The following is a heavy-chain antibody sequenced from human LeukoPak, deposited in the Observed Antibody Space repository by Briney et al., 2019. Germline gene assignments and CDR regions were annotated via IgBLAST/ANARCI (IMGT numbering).Heavy chain of an antibody. CDR3: ARPIIPYYYGSGSYIDFDY. V-gene: IGHV1-69*04. D-gene: IGHD3-10*01. Sequence: SVKVSCKASGGTFSSYAISWVRQAPGQGLEWMGRIIPILGIANYAQKFQGRVTITADKSTSTAYMELSSLRSEDTAVYYCARPIIPYYYGSGSYIDFDYWGQGTLVTVSS. CDR2: IIPILGIA. CDR1: GGTFSSYA. J-gene: IGHJ4*02.